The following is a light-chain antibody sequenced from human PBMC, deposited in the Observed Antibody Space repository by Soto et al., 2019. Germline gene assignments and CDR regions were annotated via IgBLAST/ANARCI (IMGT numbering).Light chain of an antibody. J-gene: IGKJ1*01. Sequence: EIVMTQSPATLSVSPGERATLSCRASQTVTTDLAWYQQKPGQAPRLLIYGASTRATGIPARFSGSGSGTAFTLTISSLQSADSAAYYCQQYNNGPTFGQGTKVDIK. CDR3: QQYNNGPT. CDR1: QTVTTD. CDR2: GAS. V-gene: IGKV3-15*01.